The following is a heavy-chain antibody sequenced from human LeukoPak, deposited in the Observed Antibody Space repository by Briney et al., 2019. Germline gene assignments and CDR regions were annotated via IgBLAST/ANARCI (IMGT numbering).Heavy chain of an antibody. V-gene: IGHV4-59*01. D-gene: IGHD2-2*01. CDR2: ISSTAST. CDR3: ASSSLGPFAY. Sequence: PSETLSLTCAVYGGSFCGYYWIWIGQPPGKGLWWVGSISSTASTNYNPSVKSRLTISVAPSTNQFSLKLSSVTAADTAVYYCASSSLGPFAYWGQGTLVTVSS. CDR1: GGSFCGYY. J-gene: IGHJ4*02.